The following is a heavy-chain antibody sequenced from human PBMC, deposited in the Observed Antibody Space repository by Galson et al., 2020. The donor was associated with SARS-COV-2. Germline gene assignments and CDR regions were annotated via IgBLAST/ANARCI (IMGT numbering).Heavy chain of an antibody. Sequence: GESLKISCAASGFTFSSYAMHWVRQAPGKGLEWVAVLSYDGSNKYYADSVKGRFTISRDNSKNTLYLQMNSLRAEDTAVYYCARDPTDILTGYYTGTGSSFDYWGQGTLVTVSS. V-gene: IGHV3-30*04. CDR3: ARDPTDILTGYYTGTGSSFDY. D-gene: IGHD3-9*01. CDR1: GFTFSSYA. CDR2: LSYDGSNK. J-gene: IGHJ4*02.